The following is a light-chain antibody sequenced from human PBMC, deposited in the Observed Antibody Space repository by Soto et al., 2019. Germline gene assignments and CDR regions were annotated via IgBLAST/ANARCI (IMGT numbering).Light chain of an antibody. CDR1: SSNSSYIGAAYD. V-gene: IGLV1-40*01. CDR2: GNN. Sequence: QSVLTQPPSVSGAPGQRVTISCTGSSSNSSYIGAAYDVHWYRQLRGTAPILLIYGNNNRPSGVPDRFSASKSGASASLAITGLQADDEADYYCQSFDKSLTASIFGGGTKLTVL. CDR3: QSFDKSLTASI. J-gene: IGLJ2*01.